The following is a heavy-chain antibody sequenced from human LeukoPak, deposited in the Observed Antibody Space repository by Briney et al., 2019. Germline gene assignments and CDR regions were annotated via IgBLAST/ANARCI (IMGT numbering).Heavy chain of an antibody. CDR2: INPNSGGT. CDR3: ARDGRYCSSTSCSQPYNWFDP. J-gene: IGHJ5*02. Sequence: ASVKVSCKASGYTFTGYYMHWVRQAPGQGPEWMGWINPNSGGTYIPQKFQGRFTLTRDTSISTAYMELSSLRSDDTAVYHCARDGRYCSSTSCSQPYNWFDPWGQGTLVTVSS. CDR1: GYTFTGYY. D-gene: IGHD2-2*01. V-gene: IGHV1-2*02.